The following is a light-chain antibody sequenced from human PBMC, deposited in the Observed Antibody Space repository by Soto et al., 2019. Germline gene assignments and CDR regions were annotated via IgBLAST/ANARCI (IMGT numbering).Light chain of an antibody. J-gene: IGKJ1*01. CDR1: QSVSSSY. Sequence: EIVLTQSPGTLSLSPGERATLSCRASQSVSSSYLAWYQQKPGQAPRLLIYGASSRATGITDRFCGSVSWTDFTITISRLAPEYFAVYYCQQYGSSPWTFGQGTKVDIK. V-gene: IGKV3-20*01. CDR2: GAS. CDR3: QQYGSSPWT.